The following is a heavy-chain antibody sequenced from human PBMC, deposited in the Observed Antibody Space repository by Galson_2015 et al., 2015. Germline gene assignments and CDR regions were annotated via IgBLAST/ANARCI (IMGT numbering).Heavy chain of an antibody. CDR3: ARDSRAEITMVRGVIIFGWFDP. CDR1: GFTFSSYA. J-gene: IGHJ5*02. V-gene: IGHV3-30-3*01. D-gene: IGHD3-10*01. Sequence: SLRLSCAASGFTFSSYAMHWVRQAPGKGLEWVAVISYDGSNKYYADSVKGRFTISRDNSKNTLYLQMNSLRAEDTAVYYCARDSRAEITMVRGVIIFGWFDPWGQGTLVTVSS. CDR2: ISYDGSNK.